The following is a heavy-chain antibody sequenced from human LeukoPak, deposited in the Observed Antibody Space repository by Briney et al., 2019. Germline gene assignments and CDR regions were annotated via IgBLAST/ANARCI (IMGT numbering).Heavy chain of an antibody. Sequence: SRTLSLTCAISGDSVSSNSAAWNWIRQSPSRGLEWLGRTYYRSKWYNDYAVSVKSRITIKPDTSKNRFSLQLNSVTPEDTAVYYCAREVSADTYYYYYGMDVWGQGTTVTVSS. CDR3: AREVSADTYYYYYGMDV. CDR2: TYYRSKWYN. J-gene: IGHJ6*02. V-gene: IGHV6-1*01. D-gene: IGHD1-14*01. CDR1: GDSVSSNSAA.